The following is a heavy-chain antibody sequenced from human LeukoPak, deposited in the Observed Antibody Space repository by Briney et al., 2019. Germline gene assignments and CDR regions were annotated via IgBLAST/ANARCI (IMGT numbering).Heavy chain of an antibody. V-gene: IGHV3-11*01. J-gene: IGHJ6*01. CDR2: ISSSGSTI. CDR3: ARETYYYDSSGYYYYYYGMDV. Sequence: GGSLRLSCAASGFTFSDYYMSWIRQAPGKGLEWVSYISSSGSTIYYADSVKGRFTISRDNAKNSLYLQMNSLRAEDTAVYYCARETYYYDSSGYYYYYYGMDVWGEGATVSVSS. CDR1: GFTFSDYY. D-gene: IGHD3-22*01.